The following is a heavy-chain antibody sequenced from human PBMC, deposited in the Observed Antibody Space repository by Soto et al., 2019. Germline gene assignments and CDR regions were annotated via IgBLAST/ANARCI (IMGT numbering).Heavy chain of an antibody. V-gene: IGHV1-18*01. J-gene: IGHJ4*01. CDR3: ARDCDRSGYSCY. CDR2: NSADNGNT. CDR1: GYTFTSYG. D-gene: IGHD3-22*01. Sequence: QVQLVQSGAEVKQPGASVKVSCKASGYTFTSYGIRWVRQAPGQGLEWMGWNSADNGNTNYAQKLQGRVTMTTETSTSTAYIELRSLRSDDTAVYYCARDCDRSGYSCYWGHRTMVPVS.